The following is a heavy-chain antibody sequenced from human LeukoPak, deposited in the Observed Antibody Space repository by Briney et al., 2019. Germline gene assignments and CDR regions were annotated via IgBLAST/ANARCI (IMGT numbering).Heavy chain of an antibody. V-gene: IGHV3-23*01. CDR2: ISGSGGRS. CDR3: AKEPAPYSSGWYFPDDH. CDR1: GFTFSDYA. D-gene: IGHD6-19*01. J-gene: IGHJ5*02. Sequence: GGSLRLSCVVSGFTFSDYAMSWVRQAPGKGLEWVSTISGSGGRSYSEDPVKGRFTISRDNSRNTLYLQMNSLRAEDTAVYYCAKEPAPYSSGWYFPDDHWGQGALVTVSS.